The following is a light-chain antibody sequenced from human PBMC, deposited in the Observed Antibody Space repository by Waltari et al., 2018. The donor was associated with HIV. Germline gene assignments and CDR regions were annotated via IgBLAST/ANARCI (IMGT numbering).Light chain of an antibody. V-gene: IGLV2-14*01. CDR1: SSDVGAYNF. J-gene: IGLJ2*01. Sequence: QSALTQPASVSGSPGQSITISCTGTSSDVGAYNFVSWYQQYPAKAPKLMIYEVSNRPSGVSDRFSGFKSDNAASLTISGLQAEDEADYYCSSYTSSNAYVVFGGGTKLTVL. CDR3: SSYTSSNAYVV. CDR2: EVS.